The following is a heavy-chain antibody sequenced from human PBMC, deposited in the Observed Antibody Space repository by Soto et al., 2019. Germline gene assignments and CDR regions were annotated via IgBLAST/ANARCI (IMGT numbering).Heavy chain of an antibody. Sequence: QLQLQESGSGLVKPSQTLSLTCAVSGDSISSGGYSWNSIRQPPGKGLEWIGYIYYTGGTSYNPSLQSRVTISVDTSKHQSSLKLSSVTAADTAVYYCARARRAGWIFDYWGQGTLVTVSS. D-gene: IGHD5-12*01. J-gene: IGHJ4*02. V-gene: IGHV4-30-2*01. CDR2: IYYTGGT. CDR1: GDSISSGGYS. CDR3: ARARRAGWIFDY.